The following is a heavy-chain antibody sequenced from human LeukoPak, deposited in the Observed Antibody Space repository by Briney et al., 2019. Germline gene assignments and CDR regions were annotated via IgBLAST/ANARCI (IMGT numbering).Heavy chain of an antibody. CDR1: GGSISSYY. CDR3: ARLNWGSDWYFDL. V-gene: IGHV4-59*08. Sequence: SETLSLTCTVSGGSISSYYWSWIRQPPGKGLEWIGYIYYSGSTYYNPSLKSRATISVDTSKNQFSLKLTSVTAADTAVYYCARLNWGSDWYFDLWGRGTLVAVSS. CDR2: IYYSGST. D-gene: IGHD7-27*01. J-gene: IGHJ2*01.